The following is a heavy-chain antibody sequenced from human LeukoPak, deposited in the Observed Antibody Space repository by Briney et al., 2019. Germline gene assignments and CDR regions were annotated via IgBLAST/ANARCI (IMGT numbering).Heavy chain of an antibody. V-gene: IGHV3-23*01. J-gene: IGHJ4*02. CDR2: ISGSGGST. D-gene: IGHD1-26*01. CDR3: ARDIVGATFDY. CDR1: GFTFSSYA. Sequence: GGSLRLSCAASGFTFSSYAMSWVRQAPGKGLEWVSAISGSGGSTYYADSVKGRFTISRDKTKNTLYLQMNSLRAEDTAVYYCARDIVGATFDYWGQGTLVTVSS.